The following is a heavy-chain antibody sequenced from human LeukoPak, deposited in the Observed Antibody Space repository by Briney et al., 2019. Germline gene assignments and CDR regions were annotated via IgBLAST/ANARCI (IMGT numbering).Heavy chain of an antibody. CDR2: INDDGSAT. V-gene: IGHV3-74*01. J-gene: IGHJ4*02. CDR1: GFTFSSYS. Sequence: QSGGSLTLSCAASGFTFSSYSMNRVRQAPGKGLVWVSRINDDGSATFYADSVKGRFTISRDNAKNTLFLQMSSLRAEDTAVYFCAREILAPGKTHDYWGQGTLVTVSS. CDR3: AREILAPGKTHDY.